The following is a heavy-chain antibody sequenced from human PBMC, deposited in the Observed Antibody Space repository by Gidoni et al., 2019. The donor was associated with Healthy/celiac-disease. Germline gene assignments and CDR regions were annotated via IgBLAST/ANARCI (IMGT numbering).Heavy chain of an antibody. J-gene: IGHJ4*02. V-gene: IGHV3-21*01. D-gene: IGHD3-3*01. CDR2: ISSSSSYI. CDR1: GFTFSSYS. Sequence: EVQLVESGGGLVKPGGSLRLSCAASGFTFSSYSMNWVRQAPGKGLEWVSSISSSSSYIYYADSVKGRFTISRDNAKNSLYLQMNSLRAEDTAVYYCARGSPSLRFLELGDYWGQGTLVTVSS. CDR3: ARGSPSLRFLELGDY.